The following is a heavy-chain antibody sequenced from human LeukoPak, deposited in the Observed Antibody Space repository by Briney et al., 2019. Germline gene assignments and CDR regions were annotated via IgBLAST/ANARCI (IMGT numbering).Heavy chain of an antibody. CDR3: ARLDRYGYALDY. CDR2: IYPDDSDT. CDR1: GYSFTTYW. J-gene: IGHJ4*02. V-gene: IGHV5-51*01. Sequence: PGESLKISCQGSGYSFTTYWIGWVRQMPGKGLEWMGIIYPDDSDTRSSPSFRGQATISADRSISTAYLQWSSLKASDTAVYYCARLDRYGYALDYWGQGTLVTVSS. D-gene: IGHD5-12*01.